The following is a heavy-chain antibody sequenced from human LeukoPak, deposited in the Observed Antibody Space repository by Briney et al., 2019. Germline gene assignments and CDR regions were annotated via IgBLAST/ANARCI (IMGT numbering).Heavy chain of an antibody. CDR1: GGSISSSSYY. CDR2: IYYSGST. J-gene: IGHJ4*02. V-gene: IGHV4-39*07. D-gene: IGHD2-21*01. Sequence: SETLSLTCTVSGGSISSSSYYWGWIREPPGKGLEWIGSIYYSGSTYYNPSLKSRVTISVDTSKNQFSLKLSSVTAADMAVYYCARDAREYSSNFDYWGQGTLVTVSS. CDR3: ARDAREYSSNFDY.